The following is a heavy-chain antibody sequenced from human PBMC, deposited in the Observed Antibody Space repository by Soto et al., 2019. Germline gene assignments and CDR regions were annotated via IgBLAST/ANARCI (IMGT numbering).Heavy chain of an antibody. V-gene: IGHV1-18*01. Sequence: QVHLVQSGAEVKKPGASVKVSCKGSGYTFTSYGITWVRQAPGQGLEWMGWISAHNGNTDYAQKLQGRVTVTRDTSTSTAYMALRSLRSDETAVYYCARGRYGDYWGQGALFTVSS. CDR1: GYTFTSYG. D-gene: IGHD1-1*01. J-gene: IGHJ4*02. CDR2: ISAHNGNT. CDR3: ARGRYGDY.